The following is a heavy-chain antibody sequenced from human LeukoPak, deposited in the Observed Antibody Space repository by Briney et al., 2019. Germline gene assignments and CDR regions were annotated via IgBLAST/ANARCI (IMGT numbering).Heavy chain of an antibody. CDR1: GFTFSSYA. CDR3: ARVASNYDFDY. J-gene: IGHJ4*02. D-gene: IGHD4-11*01. V-gene: IGHV3-30*04. CDR2: ISYDGSNK. Sequence: PGGSLRLSCAASGFTFSSYAMHWVRQAPGKGLEWVAVISYDGSNKYYADSVKGRFTISRDNSKNTLYLQMNSLRAEDTAVYYCARVASNYDFDYWGQGTLVTVSS.